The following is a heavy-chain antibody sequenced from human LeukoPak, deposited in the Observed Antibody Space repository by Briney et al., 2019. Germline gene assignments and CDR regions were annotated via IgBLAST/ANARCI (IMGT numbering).Heavy chain of an antibody. CDR3: ARARYCSSTSCHDLDY. CDR2: ISSSSSYI. D-gene: IGHD2-2*01. CDR1: GFTLSTYS. Sequence: PGVSLRLSCAASGFTLSTYSMNWVRQAPGKGLEWVSSISSSSSYIYYADSVKGRFTISRDNAKNSLFLQMNSLRDEDTAVYHCARARYCSSTSCHDLDYWGQGTLVTVSS. J-gene: IGHJ4*02. V-gene: IGHV3-21*01.